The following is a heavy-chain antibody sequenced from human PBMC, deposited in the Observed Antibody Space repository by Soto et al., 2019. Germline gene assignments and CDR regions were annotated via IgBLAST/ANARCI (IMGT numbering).Heavy chain of an antibody. D-gene: IGHD1-1*01. Sequence: GGSLRLSCAASGFTFSSYGMHWVRQAPGKGLEWVAVISYDGSNKYYADSVKGRFTISRDNSKNTLYLQMNSLRAEDTAVYYCAKDHDPFGLHWGQGTLVTVSS. V-gene: IGHV3-30*18. CDR3: AKDHDPFGLH. CDR1: GFTFSSYG. CDR2: ISYDGSNK. J-gene: IGHJ4*02.